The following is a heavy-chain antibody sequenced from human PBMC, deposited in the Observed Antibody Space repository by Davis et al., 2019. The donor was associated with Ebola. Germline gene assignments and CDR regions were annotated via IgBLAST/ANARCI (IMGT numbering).Heavy chain of an antibody. CDR1: GGSISSYY. V-gene: IGHV4-59*01. CDR3: ARYLGAVAGTEVEGLDI. CDR2: IYYSGST. D-gene: IGHD6-19*01. Sequence: SETLSLTCTVSGGSISSYYWSWIRQPPGKELEWIGYIYYSGSTNYNPSLKSRVTISVDTSKNQFSLKLSSVTAADTAVYYCARYLGAVAGTEVEGLDIWGQGTMVTVSS. J-gene: IGHJ3*02.